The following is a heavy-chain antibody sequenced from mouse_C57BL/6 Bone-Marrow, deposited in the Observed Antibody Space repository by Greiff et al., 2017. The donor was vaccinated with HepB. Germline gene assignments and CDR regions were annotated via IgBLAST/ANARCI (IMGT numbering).Heavy chain of an antibody. CDR1: GFTLSSFG. D-gene: IGHD2-10*02. J-gene: IGHJ4*01. CDR3: AKYGNYVGYAMDY. V-gene: IGHV5-17*02. CDR2: ISSGGTTI. Sequence: EVMLVESGGGLVQPGGSRKLSCAVSGFTLSSFGIHWVRQAPEKGLEWVAYISSGGTTIYYADTVKGRFTISRYNTRNTLFLQMTSLRSEDTAMYYCAKYGNYVGYAMDYWGQGTSVTVSS.